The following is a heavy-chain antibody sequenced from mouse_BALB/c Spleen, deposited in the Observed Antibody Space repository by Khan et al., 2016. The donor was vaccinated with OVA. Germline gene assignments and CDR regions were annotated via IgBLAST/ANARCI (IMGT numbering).Heavy chain of an antibody. CDR1: GLTIKDTY. CDR2: IDPPNGNT. CDR3: ARMARK. V-gene: IGHV14-3*02. Sequence: IQLVQSGAELVKSGATVKLSCTASGLTIKDTYMHWLKQWPEQGLEWIGRIDPPNGNTNYDPNFQGQTTITADTSSNPSSLPLSRLTSEDTAVYYCARMARKWGQGTTLTVSS. J-gene: IGHJ2*01.